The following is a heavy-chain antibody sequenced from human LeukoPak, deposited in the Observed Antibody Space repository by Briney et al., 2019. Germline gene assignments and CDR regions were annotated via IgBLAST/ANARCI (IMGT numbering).Heavy chain of an antibody. V-gene: IGHV3-66*01. D-gene: IGHD3-22*01. Sequence: PGGSLSLSCAASGFTASSNYMSWVRQAPGRGLEWVSVIYSGGSTYYADSAKGRFTISRENSKNTLYLKMNSLRVEDRAVYYCARWFGDSSGYPVYYFDYWGQGTMVTVSS. CDR1: GFTASSNY. J-gene: IGHJ4*01. CDR3: ARWFGDSSGYPVYYFDY. CDR2: IYSGGST.